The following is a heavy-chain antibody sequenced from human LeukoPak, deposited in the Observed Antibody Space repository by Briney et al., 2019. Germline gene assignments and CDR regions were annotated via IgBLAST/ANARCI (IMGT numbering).Heavy chain of an antibody. CDR1: AGAFTTYA. CDR3: ASPDCTRGSCYSDYYYGMDG. Sequence: VTFSCKASAGAFTTYAIRWVRHAPGQGLGWMGRLISILGIANYEQKFQGRVAIVADKPTSTAYMELSSLKSEDTPVYCCASPDCTRGSCYSDYYYGMDGWGQGTTVTVSS. V-gene: IGHV1-69*10. J-gene: IGHJ6*02. CDR2: LISILGIA. D-gene: IGHD2-15*01.